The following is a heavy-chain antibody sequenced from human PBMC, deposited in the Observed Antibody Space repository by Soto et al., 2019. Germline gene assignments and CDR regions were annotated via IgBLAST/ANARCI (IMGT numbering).Heavy chain of an antibody. D-gene: IGHD6-13*01. CDR1: GGSISSSSPY. V-gene: IGHV4-39*01. CDR3: ATGYGSSWYDY. J-gene: IGHJ4*02. CDR2: IYYTGIN. Sequence: QLQLQESGPGLVKPSETLSLTCGVSGGSISSSSPYWGWIRQPPGQGLQWIGYIYYTGINYFNPSLKSRVTISVDTSKKQFFLKLTCVTAADTAVYYCATGYGSSWYDYWGQGTLVTVAS.